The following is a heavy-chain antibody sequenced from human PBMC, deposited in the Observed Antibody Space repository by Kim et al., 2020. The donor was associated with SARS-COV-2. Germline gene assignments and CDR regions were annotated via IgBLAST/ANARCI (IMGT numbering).Heavy chain of an antibody. CDR2: INPSGGST. V-gene: IGHV1-46*01. D-gene: IGHD3-3*01. CDR3: ARGGVSMEDFWSGYYYLYYFDY. CDR1: GYTFTSYY. Sequence: ASVKVSCKASGYTFTSYYMHWVRQAPGQGLEWMGIINPSGGSTSYAQKFQGRVTMTRDTSTSTVYMELSSLRSEDTAVYYCARGGVSMEDFWSGYYYLYYFDYWGQGTLVTVSS. J-gene: IGHJ4*02.